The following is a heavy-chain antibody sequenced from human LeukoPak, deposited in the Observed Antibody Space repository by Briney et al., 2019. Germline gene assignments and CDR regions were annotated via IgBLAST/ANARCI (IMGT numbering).Heavy chain of an antibody. CDR3: ARNKAITAFFGMDV. D-gene: IGHD2/OR15-2a*01. V-gene: IGHV3-30*14. CDR1: GFTFSDYA. Sequence: GGSLRLSCAASGFTFSDYAMHWVRQAPGKGLEWVAVNTHHADSLKGRFTISRDNSRDTLYLQINSLRPEDTALFYCARNKAITAFFGMDVWGQGTTIIVSS. J-gene: IGHJ6*02. CDR2: NT.